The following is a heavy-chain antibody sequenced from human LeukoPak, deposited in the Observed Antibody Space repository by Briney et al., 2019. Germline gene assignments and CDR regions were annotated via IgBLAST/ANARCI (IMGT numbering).Heavy chain of an antibody. Sequence: GGSLRLSCAASGFTFSSFGMHWVRQAPGKGLEWVADIWFDGKNEHFADSVKGRFTISRDNSKNTMYLQINSLRAEDTAVYYCAKYSGSYYYPPNWDSWGQGTLVTVSS. CDR2: IWFDGKNE. V-gene: IGHV3-33*06. CDR3: AKYSGSYYYPPNWDS. CDR1: GFTFSSFG. D-gene: IGHD1-26*01. J-gene: IGHJ4*02.